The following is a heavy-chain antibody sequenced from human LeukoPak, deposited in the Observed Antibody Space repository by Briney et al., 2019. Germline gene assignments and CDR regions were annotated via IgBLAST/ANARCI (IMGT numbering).Heavy chain of an antibody. CDR1: GFTFSDHF. CDR3: AKVKYDYGDPVGWFDP. D-gene: IGHD4-17*01. J-gene: IGHJ5*02. Sequence: GGSLRLSCAVSGFTFSDHFLDWVRQAPGKGLEWVSHISSSGGNTYYADSVKGRFTISRDNSNNTLYLQMNSLRGEDTAVYYCAKVKYDYGDPVGWFDPWGRGTLVTVSS. V-gene: IGHV3-23*01. CDR2: ISSSGGNT.